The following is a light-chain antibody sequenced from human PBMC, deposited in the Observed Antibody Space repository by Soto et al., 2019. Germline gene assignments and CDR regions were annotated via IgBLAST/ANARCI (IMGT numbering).Light chain of an antibody. Sequence: DIQMTQSPSTLSASVGDRVTITCRASQSISSWLAWYQQKPGKAPKLLIYGASTRATGVPDRFSGSGSGTEFTLTISSLQSEDFAIYFCQQYNNWPSFGRGTKVELK. CDR3: QQYNNWPS. J-gene: IGKJ1*01. CDR1: QSISSW. V-gene: IGKV1-5*01. CDR2: GAS.